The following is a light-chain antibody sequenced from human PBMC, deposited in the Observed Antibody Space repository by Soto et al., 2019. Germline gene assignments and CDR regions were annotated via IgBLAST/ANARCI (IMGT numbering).Light chain of an antibody. Sequence: DIQMTQSPSSLSASVVDRVTITCLSIQGINHYLAFFQQKPGKVPKLLIYATSTLQSGVPSRFSGSGSGTDFTLTISCLQSEDFATYYCQQYYSYPTCGQGTRLEIK. V-gene: IGKV1-27*01. CDR1: QGINHY. CDR3: QQYYSYPT. J-gene: IGKJ5*01. CDR2: ATS.